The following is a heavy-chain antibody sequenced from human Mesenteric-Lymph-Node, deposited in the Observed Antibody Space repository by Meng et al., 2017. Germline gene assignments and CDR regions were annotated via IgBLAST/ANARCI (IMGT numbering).Heavy chain of an antibody. CDR1: GFTFSSYA. CDR3: ARTYYYDSSGYTRGYYYYYYGMDV. V-gene: IGHV3-30*04. D-gene: IGHD3-22*01. J-gene: IGHJ6*02. CDR2: ISYDGSNK. Sequence: GESLKISCAASGFTFSSYAMHWVRQAPGKGLEWVAVISYDGSNKYYADSVKGRFTISRDNSKNTLYLQMNSLRAEDTAVYYCARTYYYDSSGYTRGYYYYYYGMDVWGQGTTVTVSS.